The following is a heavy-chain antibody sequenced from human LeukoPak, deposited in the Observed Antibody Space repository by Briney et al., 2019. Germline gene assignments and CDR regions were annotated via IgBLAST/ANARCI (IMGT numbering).Heavy chain of an antibody. CDR3: AREYCSSSSCFHFSYYYFMDV. D-gene: IGHD2-2*01. CDR1: AGSISNYY. J-gene: IGHJ6*04. CDR2: IYTSGST. Sequence: PSETLSLTXTVSAGSISNYYWSWIRQPAGKGLEWIGRIYTSGSTNDNPSLESRVTMSVDTSKNQFSLKLTSVTAADTAVYYCAREYCSSSSCFHFSYYYFMDVWGKGTKVTVSS. V-gene: IGHV4-4*07.